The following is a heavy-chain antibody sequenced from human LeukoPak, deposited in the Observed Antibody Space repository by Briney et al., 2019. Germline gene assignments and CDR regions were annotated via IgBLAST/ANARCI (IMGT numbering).Heavy chain of an antibody. Sequence: ASVKVSCKASGYTFITYGIGWVRQAPGQGLEWMGWVSAYADDTNYVQKYQGRVSMTTDTSTSTAYMELRSLRSDDTAVYYCARDCIGCHGFDYWGQGTLVTVSS. CDR1: GYTFITYG. CDR3: ARDCIGCHGFDY. CDR2: VSAYADDT. D-gene: IGHD2-15*01. V-gene: IGHV1-18*01. J-gene: IGHJ4*02.